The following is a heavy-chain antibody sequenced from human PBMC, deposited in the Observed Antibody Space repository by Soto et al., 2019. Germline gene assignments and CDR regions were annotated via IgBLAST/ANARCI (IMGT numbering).Heavy chain of an antibody. CDR2: IYYGGNT. CDR1: GGSISSSGHY. Sequence: QLQLQESGPGLVKPSETLSLTCTVSGGSISSSGHYWGWIRQSPRKGLEWIGSIYYGGNTYYNPSLKSRITISVDTSKNEFSLKLSSVTAADTAVYYCARHWGGLSYESVYPPSYGGYWGQGTLVTVSS. J-gene: IGHJ4*02. CDR3: ARHWGGLSYESVYPPSYGGY. D-gene: IGHD3-16*01. V-gene: IGHV4-39*01.